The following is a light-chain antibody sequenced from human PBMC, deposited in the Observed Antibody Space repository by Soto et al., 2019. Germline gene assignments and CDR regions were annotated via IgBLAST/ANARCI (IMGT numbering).Light chain of an antibody. CDR3: HQYDTAPRT. CDR1: RTMTSNK. Sequence: EIVLTQSPGTLSLSRGERATLSCRASRTMTSNKLAWYQQRPGQAPRLLIYFTSTRASGISDRFSGSGSGTDFTLTISRLEAEDSAVYYCHQYDTAPRTFGQGTKVEI. V-gene: IGKV3-20*01. CDR2: FTS. J-gene: IGKJ1*01.